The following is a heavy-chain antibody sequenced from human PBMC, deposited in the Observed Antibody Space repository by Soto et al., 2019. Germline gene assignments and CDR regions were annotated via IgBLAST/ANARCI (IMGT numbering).Heavy chain of an antibody. CDR3: ARVWWCSAYYFDY. CDR2: IYYSGST. D-gene: IGHD2-21*01. CDR1: GCSISSYY. V-gene: IGHV4-59*01. J-gene: IGHJ4*02. Sequence: SETLSLTCTVSGCSISSYYWSWIRQPPGKGLEWIGYIYYSGSTNYNPYLKSRVTISADTSKNQFYLKLSSVTAADAAVYYCARVWWCSAYYFDYWGQGTLVTVSS.